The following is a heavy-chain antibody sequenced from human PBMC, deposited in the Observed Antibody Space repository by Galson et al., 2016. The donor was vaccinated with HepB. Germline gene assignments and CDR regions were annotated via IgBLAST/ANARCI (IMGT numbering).Heavy chain of an antibody. CDR2: IRQDGSEK. J-gene: IGHJ6*02. CDR3: GRAMDV. V-gene: IGHV3-7*01. CDR1: GFSFSNYW. Sequence: SLRLSCAASGFSFSNYWMHWVRQAPGKGLEWVANIRQDGSEKYYVDSVKGRFTISRDNAKNSLYLHMNSLRAEDTAVYYCGRAMDVWGQGTTVTVSS.